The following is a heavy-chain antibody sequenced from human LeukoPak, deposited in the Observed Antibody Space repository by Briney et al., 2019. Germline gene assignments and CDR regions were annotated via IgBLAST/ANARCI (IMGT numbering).Heavy chain of an antibody. Sequence: GGSLRLSCAASGFTFSSYAMSWVRQAPGKGLEWVSAISGSGGSTYYADSVKGRFTISRDNAKNSLYLQMNSLRAEDTAVYYCASHWGFRPRFDYWGQGTLVTVSS. V-gene: IGHV3-23*01. CDR1: GFTFSSYA. D-gene: IGHD3-16*01. CDR3: ASHWGFRPRFDY. CDR2: ISGSGGST. J-gene: IGHJ4*02.